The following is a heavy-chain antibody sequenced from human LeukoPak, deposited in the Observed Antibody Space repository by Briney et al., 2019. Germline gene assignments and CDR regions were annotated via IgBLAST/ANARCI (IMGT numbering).Heavy chain of an antibody. J-gene: IGHJ4*02. D-gene: IGHD6-13*01. V-gene: IGHV4-59*08. CDR3: ARRARATAGGDYFDY. Sequence: SETLSLTCTVSGGSISSYYWTWIRQPPGKGLEWIGYIYYSGNTNYNPSLKSRVTISLDTSRNQFSLKLSSVTAADTAVYYCARRARATAGGDYFDYWGQGTLVTVSS. CDR2: IYYSGNT. CDR1: GGSISSYY.